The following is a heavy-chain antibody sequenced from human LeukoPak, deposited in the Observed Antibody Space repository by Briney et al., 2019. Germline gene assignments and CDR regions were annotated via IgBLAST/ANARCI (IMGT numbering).Heavy chain of an antibody. CDR1: GYTFTSYY. Sequence: ASVKVSCKASGYTFTSYYMHWVRQAPGQGLEWMGIINPSGGSTSYAQKFQGRVTMTRDTSTSTVYMELSSLRSEDTAVYYRAREMQGSSGYYPMGYYMDVWGKGTTVTISS. D-gene: IGHD3-22*01. CDR2: INPSGGST. V-gene: IGHV1-46*01. CDR3: AREMQGSSGYYPMGYYMDV. J-gene: IGHJ6*03.